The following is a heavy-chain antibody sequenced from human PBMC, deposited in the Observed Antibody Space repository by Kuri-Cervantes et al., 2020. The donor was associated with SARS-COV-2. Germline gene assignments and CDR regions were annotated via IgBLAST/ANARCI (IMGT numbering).Heavy chain of an antibody. Sequence: SETLSLTCTVSGGSISSSSYYWGWIRQPPGKGLEWIGSIYYSGSTYYNPSLKSRVTISVDTSKNQFSLKLSSVTAADTAVYYCARNWGRYYFDYWAREPWSPSPQ. CDR3: ARNWGRYYFDY. J-gene: IGHJ4*02. CDR2: IYYSGST. D-gene: IGHD7-27*01. CDR1: GGSISSSSYY. V-gene: IGHV4-39*01.